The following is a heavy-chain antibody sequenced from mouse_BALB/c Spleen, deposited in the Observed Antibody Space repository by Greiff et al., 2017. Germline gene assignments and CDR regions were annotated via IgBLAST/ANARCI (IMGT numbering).Heavy chain of an antibody. J-gene: IGHJ4*01. D-gene: IGHD4-1*01. CDR1: GFTFSSFG. CDR3: ARFRNWDGEGYAMDY. V-gene: IGHV5-17*02. CDR2: ISSGSSTI. Sequence: EVKVVESGGGLVQPGGSRKLSCAASGFTFSSFGMHWVRQAPEKGLEWVAYISSGSSTIYYADTVKGRFTISRDNPKNTLFLQMTSLRSEDTAMYYCARFRNWDGEGYAMDYWGQGTSVTVSS.